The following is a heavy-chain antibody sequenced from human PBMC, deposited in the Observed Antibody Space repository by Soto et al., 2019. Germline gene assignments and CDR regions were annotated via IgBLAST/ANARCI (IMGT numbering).Heavy chain of an antibody. CDR2: IYYSGST. CDR1: DGPISSSSYY. Sequence: TQFLRCTVPDGPISSSSYYWGWIRQHPGKGLERIGSIYYSGSTYYNPSLKSRVTISVDTSKNQFSLKLSSVTAADTAVYYCARSVCWLHDDHHFEYWGHGTRVT. CDR3: ARSVCWLHDDHHFEY. J-gene: IGHJ4*01. D-gene: IGHD5-18*01. V-gene: IGHV4-39*01.